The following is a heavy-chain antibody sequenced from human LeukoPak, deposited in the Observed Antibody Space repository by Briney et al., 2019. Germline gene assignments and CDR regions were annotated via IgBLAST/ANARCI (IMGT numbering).Heavy chain of an antibody. CDR3: ARDWGHSDAFDI. D-gene: IGHD3-16*01. CDR2: INPNSGGT. Sequence: AASVKVSCKASGYTFTGYYMHWVRQAPGQGLGWMGWINPNSGGTNYAQKFQGRVTMTRDTSISTAYMELSRLRSDDTAVYYCARDWGHSDAFDIWGQGTMVTVSS. V-gene: IGHV1-2*02. J-gene: IGHJ3*02. CDR1: GYTFTGYY.